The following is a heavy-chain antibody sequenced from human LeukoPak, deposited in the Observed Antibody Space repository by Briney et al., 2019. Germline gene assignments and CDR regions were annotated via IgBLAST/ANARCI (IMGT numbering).Heavy chain of an antibody. V-gene: IGHV3-23*01. CDR1: GFSFSSYG. J-gene: IGHJ4*02. CDR2: VSGSGAYT. D-gene: IGHD3-10*01. Sequence: PGGSLRLSCAACGFSFSSYGMSWVRQAPGKGLEWVSGVSGSGAYTYYADSVKGRFTISRDNSKNTLYVQMNSLRAEDTAVYYCAQDLYNYYGSGSYEPHDYWGQGTLVTVSS. CDR3: AQDLYNYYGSGSYEPHDY.